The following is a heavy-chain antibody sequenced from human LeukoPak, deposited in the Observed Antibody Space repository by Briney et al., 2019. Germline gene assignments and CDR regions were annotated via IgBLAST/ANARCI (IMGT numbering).Heavy chain of an antibody. CDR2: IYYSGST. CDR1: GGSISSSSYY. J-gene: IGHJ4*02. Sequence: PSETLSLTCTVSGGSISSSSYYWGWIRQPPGKGLEWIGSIYYSGSTYYNPSLKSRVTISVDTSKNQFSLKLSSVTAADTAVYYCASSSQLWFGDDYWGQGTLVTVSS. D-gene: IGHD3-10*01. CDR3: ASSSQLWFGDDY. V-gene: IGHV4-39*01.